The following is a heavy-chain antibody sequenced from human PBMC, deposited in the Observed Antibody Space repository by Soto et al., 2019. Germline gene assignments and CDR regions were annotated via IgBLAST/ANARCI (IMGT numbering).Heavy chain of an antibody. CDR1: GFTFDDYA. J-gene: IGHJ3*02. V-gene: IGHV3-9*01. D-gene: IGHD4-17*01. CDR2: ISWNSGSI. CDR3: AKVAYGDYSAFDI. Sequence: SCAASGFTFDDYAMHWVRQAPGKGLEWVSGISWNSGSIGYADSVKGRFTISRDNAKNSLYLQMNSLRAEDTALYYCAKVAYGDYSAFDIWGQGTMVTVSS.